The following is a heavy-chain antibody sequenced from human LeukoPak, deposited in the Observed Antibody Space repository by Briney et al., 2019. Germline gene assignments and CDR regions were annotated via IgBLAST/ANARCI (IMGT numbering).Heavy chain of an antibody. J-gene: IGHJ4*02. CDR3: VRELPYSGSRGFDC. CDR2: ISSDGNNT. Sequence: PGESLRLSCAASGFTFSSNWMHWVRQAPGKGLVWVSRISSDGNNTNYADSVKGRFTISRDNAKNTLYLQMSSLRAEDTAVYYCVRELPYSGSRGFDCWGQGTLVTVSS. V-gene: IGHV3-74*01. D-gene: IGHD1-26*01. CDR1: GFTFSSNW.